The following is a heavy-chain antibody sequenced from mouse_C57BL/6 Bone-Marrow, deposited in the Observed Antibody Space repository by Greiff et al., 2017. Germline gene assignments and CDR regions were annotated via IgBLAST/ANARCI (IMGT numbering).Heavy chain of an antibody. V-gene: IGHV1-54*01. CDR2: INPGSGGT. CDR1: GYAFTNYL. CDR3: ASPFITTVGYFDV. Sequence: QVQLQQSGAELVRPGTSVKVSCKASGYAFTNYLIEWVKQRPGQGLEWIGVINPGSGGTNYNEKFKGMATLTADKSSSTAYMQLSSLTSEDSAVYFCASPFITTVGYFDVWGTGTTVTVSS. D-gene: IGHD1-1*01. J-gene: IGHJ1*03.